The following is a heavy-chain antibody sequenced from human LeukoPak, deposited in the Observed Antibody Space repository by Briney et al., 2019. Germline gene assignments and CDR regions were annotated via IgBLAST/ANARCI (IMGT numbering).Heavy chain of an antibody. D-gene: IGHD3-16*01. J-gene: IGHJ4*02. V-gene: IGHV1-69*04. CDR3: AREACREVGLMWPRLGGQDCRYDH. CDR1: GDTFSRYA. CDR2: ITPFLGIA. Sequence: SVKVSCKASGDTFSRYAINWVRQAPGQGPEWMGRITPFLGIANYPQKFQGRVTITADESTTTVYMELSSLRAEDTAVYYCAREACREVGLMWPRLGGQDCRYDHWGQGTLVTVSS.